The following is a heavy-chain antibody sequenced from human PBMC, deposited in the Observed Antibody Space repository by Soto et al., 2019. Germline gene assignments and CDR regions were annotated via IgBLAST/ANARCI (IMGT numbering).Heavy chain of an antibody. Sequence: GGSLRLSCAASGFTFSSYSMNWVRQAPGKGLEWVSYISSSSTIYYADSVKGRFTISRDNAKNSLYLQMNSLRDEDTAVYYCAREISVLRYFDRYYYYYGMDVWGQGTTVTVSS. CDR3: AREISVLRYFDRYYYYYGMDV. J-gene: IGHJ6*02. D-gene: IGHD3-9*01. CDR1: GFTFSSYS. CDR2: ISSSSTI. V-gene: IGHV3-48*02.